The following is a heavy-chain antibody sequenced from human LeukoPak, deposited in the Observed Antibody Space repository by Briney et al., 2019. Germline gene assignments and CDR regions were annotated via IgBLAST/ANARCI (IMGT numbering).Heavy chain of an antibody. CDR3: VRLRRNNDRSGYYYYYGY. V-gene: IGHV3-21*01. Sequence: GGSLRLSCAASGYTFSDFSVNWVRQAPGKGLEWVSSISVRSNYRYYADSVRGRFTTSRDDDRDSLFLQMNSLRAEDTAVYFCVRLRRNNDRSGYYYYYGYWGQGTLVTVSS. CDR2: ISVRSNYR. J-gene: IGHJ4*02. CDR1: GYTFSDFS. D-gene: IGHD3-22*01.